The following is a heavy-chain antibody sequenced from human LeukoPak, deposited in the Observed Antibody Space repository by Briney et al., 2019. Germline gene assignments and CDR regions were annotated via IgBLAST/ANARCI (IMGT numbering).Heavy chain of an antibody. V-gene: IGHV3-30-3*01. Sequence: GGSLRLSCAASGFTFSTHAIHWVRQAPGKGLEWVAVMSFDGNKKYYADSVKGRFTISRDNSKYTLYLQMNSLISEDTAVYYCARDGDTAIRGVNFDYWGQGTLVTVSS. CDR3: ARDGDTAIRGVNFDY. CDR1: GFTFSTHA. D-gene: IGHD3-10*01. J-gene: IGHJ4*02. CDR2: MSFDGNKK.